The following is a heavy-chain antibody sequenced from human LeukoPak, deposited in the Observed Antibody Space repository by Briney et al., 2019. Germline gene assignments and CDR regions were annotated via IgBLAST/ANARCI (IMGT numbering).Heavy chain of an antibody. J-gene: IGHJ3*02. D-gene: IGHD5-18*01. Sequence: ASVKVSFKASGSPFTSYDINWVRQATGQGLEWMGWMNPNSGNTGYAQKFQGRVTITRNTSISTAYMELSSLRSEDTAVYYCARGPHTAMDDFDAFDIWGQGTMVTVSS. V-gene: IGHV1-8*03. CDR3: ARGPHTAMDDFDAFDI. CDR1: GSPFTSYD. CDR2: MNPNSGNT.